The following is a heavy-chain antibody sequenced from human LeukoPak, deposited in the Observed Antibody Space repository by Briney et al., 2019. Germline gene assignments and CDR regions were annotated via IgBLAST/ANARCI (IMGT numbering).Heavy chain of an antibody. CDR3: ARHEYSGSYYGLSWFDP. J-gene: IGHJ5*02. CDR1: GGSISSSGYY. V-gene: IGHV4-39*01. CDR2: IYYSGST. D-gene: IGHD1-26*01. Sequence: KPSETLSLTCTVSGGSISSSGYYWGWIRQPPGKGLEWIASIYYSGSTYYNPSLKSRVTISVDTCKNQLSLKLSSLTAADTAVYYCARHEYSGSYYGLSWFDPWGQGTLVTVSS.